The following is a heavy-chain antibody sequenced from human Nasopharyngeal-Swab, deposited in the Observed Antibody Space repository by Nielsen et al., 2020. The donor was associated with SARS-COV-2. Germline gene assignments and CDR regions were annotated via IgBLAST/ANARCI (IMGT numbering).Heavy chain of an antibody. D-gene: IGHD6-13*01. CDR1: GGSFSGYF. CDR3: ARYRQYRGYYYYGMDV. Sequence: SETLSLTCAASGGSFSGYFWSWIRQPPGKGLEWVGEINHSGSTNYNPSLKRRVTISVDTSKNQFSLKQSSVTDADTAAYYCARYRQYRGYYYYGMDVWGQGTTVTVSS. V-gene: IGHV4-34*01. J-gene: IGHJ6*02. CDR2: INHSGST.